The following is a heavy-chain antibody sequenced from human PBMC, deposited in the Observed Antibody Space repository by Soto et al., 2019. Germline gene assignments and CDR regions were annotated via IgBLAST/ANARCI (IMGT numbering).Heavy chain of an antibody. CDR1: GGTISSGDYY. D-gene: IGHD3-10*01. J-gene: IGHJ6*02. CDR2: IYYSGST. V-gene: IGHV4-30-4*01. CDR3: ARDCRWFGEFRYYYYGMDV. Sequence: SETMSLTCTVSGGTISSGDYYWSWIRQPPGKGLEWIGYIYYSGSTYYNPSLKSRVTISVDTSKNQFSLKLSSVTAADTAVYYCARDCRWFGEFRYYYYGMDVWGQGTTVTVSS.